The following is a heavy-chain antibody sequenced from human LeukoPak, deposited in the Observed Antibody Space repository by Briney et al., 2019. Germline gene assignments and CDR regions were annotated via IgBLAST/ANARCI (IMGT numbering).Heavy chain of an antibody. CDR2: ISAYNGNT. J-gene: IGHJ4*02. V-gene: IGHV1-18*01. D-gene: IGHD6-13*01. Sequence: GASVKVSCKASGYTFTSYGISWVRQAPGQGLKWMGWISAYNGNTNYAQKLQGRVTMTTDTSTSTAYMELRSLRSDDTAVYYCARYGGIAATNTPEPFDYWGQGTLVTVSS. CDR3: ARYGGIAATNTPEPFDY. CDR1: GYTFTSYG.